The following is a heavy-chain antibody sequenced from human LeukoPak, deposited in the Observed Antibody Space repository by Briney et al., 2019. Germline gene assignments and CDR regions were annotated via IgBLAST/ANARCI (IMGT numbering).Heavy chain of an antibody. J-gene: IGHJ4*02. CDR2: ITTTSTSK. Sequence: GGSLRLSCAASGFAFNTYSMNWVRQAPGKGLQWVSSITTTSTSKYYADSVKGRFTISRDNGKNTLYLQMNSLRAEDTAVYYCARGSTYYDSSGQVPFDYWGQGTLVTVSS. V-gene: IGHV3-48*01. D-gene: IGHD3-22*01. CDR1: GFAFNTYS. CDR3: ARGSTYYDSSGQVPFDY.